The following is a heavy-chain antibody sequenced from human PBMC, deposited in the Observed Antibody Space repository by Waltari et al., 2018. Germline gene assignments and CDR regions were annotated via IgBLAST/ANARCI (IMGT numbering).Heavy chain of an antibody. J-gene: IGHJ4*02. CDR1: GFTFSSYS. D-gene: IGHD2-15*01. CDR3: ARGPGYGGSARVY. V-gene: IGHV3-48*04. CDR2: ISSSSSTI. Sequence: EVQLVESGGGLVQPGGSLRLSCAASGFTFSSYSMTWVRQAPGKGLEWVSYISSSSSTIYYADSVKGRFTISRDNAKNSLYLQMNSLRAEDTAVYYCARGPGYGGSARVYWGQGTLVTVSS.